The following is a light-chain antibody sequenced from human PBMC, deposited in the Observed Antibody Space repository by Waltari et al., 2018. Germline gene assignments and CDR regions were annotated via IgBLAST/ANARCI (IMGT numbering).Light chain of an antibody. Sequence: DIQMTQSPSSLSASVGDRVTITCQASQDIRKYLNWYQQKIGKAPKPLIYDASTLETGVPSRFSGSGSGTDFTFTISSLQPEDIATYFCQQYDKFPLTFGGGTKVEIK. CDR1: QDIRKY. J-gene: IGKJ4*01. CDR3: QQYDKFPLT. V-gene: IGKV1-33*01. CDR2: DAS.